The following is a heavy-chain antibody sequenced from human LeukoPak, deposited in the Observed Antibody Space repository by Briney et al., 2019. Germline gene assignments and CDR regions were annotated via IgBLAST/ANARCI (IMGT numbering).Heavy chain of an antibody. CDR3: ARGYSNYGYVFDI. Sequence: GSLRLSCAASGFPFSTYGMNWVRQAPGKGLEWVSSITSSSYIYYADSLKGRFTISRDNAKNSLYLQMNSLRAEDTAVYYCARGYSNYGYVFDIWGQGTMVTVSS. J-gene: IGHJ3*02. CDR1: GFPFSTYG. V-gene: IGHV3-21*01. D-gene: IGHD4-11*01. CDR2: ITSSSYI.